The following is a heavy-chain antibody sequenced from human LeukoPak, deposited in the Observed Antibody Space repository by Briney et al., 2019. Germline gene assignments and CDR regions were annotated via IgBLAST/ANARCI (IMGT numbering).Heavy chain of an antibody. CDR1: GFTLSSYE. V-gene: IGHV3-48*03. Sequence: GGSLRLSCAASGFTLSSYEMNWVRQAPGKGLEWVSYISSSGSTIYYADSVKGRFTIARDNAKNSLYLQMNSLRAEDTAVYYCARGNNYYDSSGYYDFDYWGQGTLVSVSS. CDR3: ARGNNYYDSSGYYDFDY. J-gene: IGHJ4*02. CDR2: ISSSGSTI. D-gene: IGHD3-22*01.